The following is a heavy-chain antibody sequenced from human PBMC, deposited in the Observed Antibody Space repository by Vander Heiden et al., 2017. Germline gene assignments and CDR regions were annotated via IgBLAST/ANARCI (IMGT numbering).Heavy chain of an antibody. J-gene: IGHJ4*02. V-gene: IGHV3-33*01. Sequence: QVQLVESGGGVVQPGRSLRLSCAPSGFTFSSYGRHWVRQAPGKGLEWVAVIWYDGSNKYYADSVKGRFTISRDNSKNTLYLQMNSLRAEDTAVYYCARDEGYLGYWGQGTLVTVSS. CDR3: ARDEGYLGY. CDR1: GFTFSSYG. CDR2: IWYDGSNK.